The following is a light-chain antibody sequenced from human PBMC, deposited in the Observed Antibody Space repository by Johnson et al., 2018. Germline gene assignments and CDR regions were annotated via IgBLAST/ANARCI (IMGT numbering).Light chain of an antibody. Sequence: QSVLTQPPSVSAAPGQKVTISCSGSSYNIGNNYVSWYQQLPGTAPKLLIYENNKRPSGIPDRFSGSKSGPSATRGITGLQTGDEADYYCGTWDSSLSAGNVFGTGTKVTVL. CDR3: GTWDSSLSAGNV. CDR2: ENN. CDR1: SYNIGNNY. V-gene: IGLV1-51*02. J-gene: IGLJ1*01.